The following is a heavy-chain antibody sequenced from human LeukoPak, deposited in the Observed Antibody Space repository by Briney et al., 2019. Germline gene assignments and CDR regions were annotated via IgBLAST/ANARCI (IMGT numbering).Heavy chain of an antibody. D-gene: IGHD3-3*01. J-gene: IGHJ5*02. V-gene: IGHV4-59*01. CDR2: IYYSGST. CDR1: GGSISSYY. CDR3: ARGSAYYDFWSGYSPLGRWFDP. Sequence: PSETLSLTCTVSGGSISSYYGSWIRQPPGKGLEWIGYIYYSGSTNYNPSLKSRVTISVDTSKNQFSLKLSSVTAADTAVYYCARGSAYYDFWSGYSPLGRWFDPWGQGTLVTVSS.